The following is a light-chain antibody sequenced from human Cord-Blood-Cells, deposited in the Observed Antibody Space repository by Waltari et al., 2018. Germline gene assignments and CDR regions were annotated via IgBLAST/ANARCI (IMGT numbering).Light chain of an antibody. Sequence: DVQMTQSPYSLSASVGDRVTITCRASQNISSYLDWYQQKQGKAPKRLIYAASSLQSGVPSRFSGSRSVTYFTLTSSSLQPEDFATYYCQQSYRTPQTFGQGTKVEIK. CDR3: QQSYRTPQT. CDR1: QNISSY. V-gene: IGKV1-39*01. CDR2: AAS. J-gene: IGKJ1*01.